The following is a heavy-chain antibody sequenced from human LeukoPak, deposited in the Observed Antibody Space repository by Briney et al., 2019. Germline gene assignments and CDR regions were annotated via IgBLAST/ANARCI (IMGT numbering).Heavy chain of an antibody. D-gene: IGHD3-22*01. CDR1: GGSISSSSYY. Sequence: NPSETLSLTCTVSGGSISSSSYYWGWIRQPPGKGLEWIGSIYYSGRTYYNPSLKSRVTISVDTSKNQFSLKLSSVTAADTAVYYCARTPYYYDSSGYYSFDYWGQGTLVTVSS. V-gene: IGHV4-39*07. CDR2: IYYSGRT. J-gene: IGHJ4*02. CDR3: ARTPYYYDSSGYYSFDY.